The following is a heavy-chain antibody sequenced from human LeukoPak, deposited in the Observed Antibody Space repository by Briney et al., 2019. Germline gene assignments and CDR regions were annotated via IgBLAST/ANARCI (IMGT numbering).Heavy chain of an antibody. CDR1: GYTFTGYY. CDR3: ARLGGESNAFDI. CDR2: INPNSGGT. V-gene: IGHV1-2*02. Sequence: ALVKVSCKASGYTFTGYYMHWVRQAPGQGLEWMGWINPNSGGTNYAQKFQGRVTMTRDTSISTAYMELSRLRSDDTAVYYCARLGGESNAFDIWGQGTMVTVSS. D-gene: IGHD3-16*01. J-gene: IGHJ3*02.